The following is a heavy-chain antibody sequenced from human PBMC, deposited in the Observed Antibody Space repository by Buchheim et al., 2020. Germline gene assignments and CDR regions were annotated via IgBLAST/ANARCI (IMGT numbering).Heavy chain of an antibody. J-gene: IGHJ4*02. CDR3: TRELPTGY. CDR2: IRSKAYGGTP. CDR1: GFTFGDYA. V-gene: IGHV3-49*04. D-gene: IGHD1-14*01. Sequence: EVQLEESGGGLVQPGRSLGLSCTTSGFTFGDYAMSWVRQAPGKGLEWVGFIRSKAYGGTPEYAASVKGRFTISRDDSKSIAYLQMNSLKTEDTAVYYCTRELPTGYWGQGTL.